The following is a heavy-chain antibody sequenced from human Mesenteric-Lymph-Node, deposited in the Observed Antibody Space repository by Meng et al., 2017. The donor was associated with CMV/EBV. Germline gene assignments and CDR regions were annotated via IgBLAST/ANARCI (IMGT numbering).Heavy chain of an antibody. Sequence: SETLSLTCTVSGGSITSYYWSWIRQPPGKGLEWIGYIYYSGSTNYNPSLKSRVTISVDTSKNQFSLKLSSVTAADTAVYYCARDTPNYDFWSGYQPTAGAFDIWGQGTMVTVSS. V-gene: IGHV4-59*01. J-gene: IGHJ3*02. D-gene: IGHD3-3*01. CDR2: IYYSGST. CDR3: ARDTPNYDFWSGYQPTAGAFDI. CDR1: GGSITSYY.